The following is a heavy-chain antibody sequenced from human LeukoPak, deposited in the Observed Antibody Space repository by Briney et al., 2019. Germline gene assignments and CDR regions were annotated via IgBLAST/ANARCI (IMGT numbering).Heavy chain of an antibody. CDR1: GYTFTSYG. CDR3: ARVSHASNYYYYYMDV. CDR2: ISAYNGNT. V-gene: IGHV1-18*01. J-gene: IGHJ6*03. Sequence: ASVKVSCKASGYTFTSYGISWVRQAPGQGLEWMGWISAYNGNTNYAQRLQGRVTMTTDTSTSTAYMELRSLRSDDTAVYYCARVSHASNYYYYYMDVWGKGTTVTVSS.